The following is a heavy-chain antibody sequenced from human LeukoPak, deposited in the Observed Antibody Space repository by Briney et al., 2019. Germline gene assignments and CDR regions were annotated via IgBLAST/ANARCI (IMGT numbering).Heavy chain of an antibody. CDR1: GFTFSSYG. D-gene: IGHD3-9*01. V-gene: IGHV3-NL1*01. Sequence: PGGSLRLSCAASGFTFSSYGMHWVRQAPGKGLEWVSYISSSGSTIYYADSVKGRFTISRDNSKNTLYLQMNSLRAEDTAVYYCAKRALYYDILTGYDVWGKGTTVTISS. CDR3: AKRALYYDILTGYDV. J-gene: IGHJ6*04. CDR2: ISSSGSTI.